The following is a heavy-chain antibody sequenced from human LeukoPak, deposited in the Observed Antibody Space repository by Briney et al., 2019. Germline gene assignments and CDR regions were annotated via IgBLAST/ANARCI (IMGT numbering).Heavy chain of an antibody. Sequence: SVKVSCKASGGTFSSYAISWVRQAPGQGLEWMGGIIPIFGTANYTQKFQGRATITADESTSTAYMELSSLRSEDTAVYYCARVYYGSGSYYFDYWGQGTLVTVSS. CDR2: IIPIFGTA. J-gene: IGHJ4*02. CDR1: GGTFSSYA. D-gene: IGHD3-10*01. CDR3: ARVYYGSGSYYFDY. V-gene: IGHV1-69*01.